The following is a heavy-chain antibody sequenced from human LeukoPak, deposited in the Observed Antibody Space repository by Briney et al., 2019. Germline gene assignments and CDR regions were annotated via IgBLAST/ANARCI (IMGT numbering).Heavy chain of an antibody. Sequence: GGSLRLSCTVSGFTFSSYSMNWVRQAPGKGLEWVSSISSSSSYIYYADSVKGRFTISRDNAKNSLYLQMNSQRAEDTAVYYCARGAPSIAAAGAFDYWGQGTLVTVSS. J-gene: IGHJ4*02. V-gene: IGHV3-21*01. D-gene: IGHD6-13*01. CDR2: ISSSSSYI. CDR3: ARGAPSIAAAGAFDY. CDR1: GFTFSSYS.